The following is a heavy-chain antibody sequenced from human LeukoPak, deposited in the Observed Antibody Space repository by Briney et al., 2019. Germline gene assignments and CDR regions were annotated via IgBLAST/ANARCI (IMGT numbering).Heavy chain of an antibody. V-gene: IGHV1-2*02. CDR3: ARVKDDSADDAFDI. CDR1: GYTFTGYY. J-gene: IGHJ3*02. D-gene: IGHD3-22*01. CDR2: INPNSGGT. Sequence: KPRASPKVSCKASGYTFTGYYMHWVRQAPGQGLEWMGWINPNSGGTNYAQKFQGRVSMTRDTSISTAYMELSRLRSDDTAVYYCARVKDDSADDAFDIWGQGTMVIV.